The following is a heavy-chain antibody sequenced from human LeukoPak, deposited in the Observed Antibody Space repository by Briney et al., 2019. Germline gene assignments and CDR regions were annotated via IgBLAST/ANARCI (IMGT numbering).Heavy chain of an antibody. J-gene: IGHJ5*02. CDR2: IYTSGST. Sequence: SETLSLTCTVSGGSISSSSYYWSWIRQPAGKGLEWIGRIYTSGSTNYNPSLKGRVTISVDTSKIQFSLKLSSVTAADTAVYYCARLGGGGNQFDPWGQGTLATVSS. CDR1: GGSISSSSYY. V-gene: IGHV4-61*02. D-gene: IGHD2-15*01. CDR3: ARLGGGGNQFDP.